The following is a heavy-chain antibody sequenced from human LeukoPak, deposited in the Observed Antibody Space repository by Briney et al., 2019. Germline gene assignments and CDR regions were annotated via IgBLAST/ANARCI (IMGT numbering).Heavy chain of an antibody. CDR3: ARDTGEYYGSGSYYKGYNWFDP. CDR1: GYTFTADY. Sequence: ASVKVSCKASGYTFTADYLHWVRQAPGQGLDWMGWINPNSGGTNYAQKFQGRVTMTRDTSISTAYMELSRLRSDDTAVYYCARDTGEYYGSGSYYKGYNWFDPWGQGTLVTVSS. J-gene: IGHJ5*02. CDR2: INPNSGGT. V-gene: IGHV1-2*02. D-gene: IGHD3-10*01.